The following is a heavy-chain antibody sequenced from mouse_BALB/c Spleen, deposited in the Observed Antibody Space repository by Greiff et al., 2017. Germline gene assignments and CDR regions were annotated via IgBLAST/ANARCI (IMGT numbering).Heavy chain of an antibody. CDR3: ARDRWFAY. CDR1: GFTFTDYY. J-gene: IGHJ3*01. V-gene: IGHV7-3*02. CDR2: IRNKANGYTT. Sequence: EVMLVESGGGLVQPGGSLRLSCAPSGFTFTDYYMSWVRQPPGKALEWLGFIRNKANGYTTEYSASVKGRFTISRDNSQSILYLQMNTLRAEDSATYYCARDRWFAYWGQGTLVTVSA.